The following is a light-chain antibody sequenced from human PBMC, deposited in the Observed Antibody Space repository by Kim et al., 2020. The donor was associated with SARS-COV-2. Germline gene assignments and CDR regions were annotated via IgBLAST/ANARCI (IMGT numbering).Light chain of an antibody. J-gene: IGLJ2*01. Sequence: APGKPARITCGGNNIGRKSVHWYQQKPGQAPVLVVYDDSDRPSGIPERFSGSNSGNTATLTISRVEAGDEADYYCQVWDSSSDHVVFGGGTQLTVL. CDR1: NIGRKS. CDR2: DDS. V-gene: IGLV3-21*03. CDR3: QVWDSSSDHVV.